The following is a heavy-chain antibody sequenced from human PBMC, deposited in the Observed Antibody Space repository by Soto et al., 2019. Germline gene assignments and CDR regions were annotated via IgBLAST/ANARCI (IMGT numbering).Heavy chain of an antibody. D-gene: IGHD2-15*01. CDR3: ARSEEDSDYYYYGLDV. Sequence: SQTLSLTWVISGDSVSSSSVAWNWVRQSPSRGLEWLGRTYYRSRWYSDFAVSVRGRIVINADTSKNQFSLQLNSVTPEDTAVYFCARSEEDSDYYYYGLDVWGQRTTVAVCS. V-gene: IGHV6-1*01. J-gene: IGHJ6*02. CDR2: TYYRSRWYS. CDR1: GDSVSSSSVA.